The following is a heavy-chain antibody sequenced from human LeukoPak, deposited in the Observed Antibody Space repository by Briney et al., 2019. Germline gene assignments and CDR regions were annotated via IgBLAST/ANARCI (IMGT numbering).Heavy chain of an antibody. J-gene: IGHJ3*02. D-gene: IGHD6-6*01. CDR1: GFTFSSYA. CDR3: AKDQASGSSPDAFDI. CDR2: ISGSGSST. V-gene: IGHV3-23*01. Sequence: GGSLRLSCAASGFTFSSYAMSWVRQAPGKGLEWVSAISGSGSSTYYADSVKGRFTISRDNSKNTLYLQMNSLRAEDTAVYYCAKDQASGSSPDAFDIWGQGTMVTVSS.